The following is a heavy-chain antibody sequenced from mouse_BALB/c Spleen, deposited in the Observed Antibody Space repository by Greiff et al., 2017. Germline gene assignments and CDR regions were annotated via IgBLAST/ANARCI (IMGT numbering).Heavy chain of an antibody. V-gene: IGHV5-17*02. D-gene: IGHD3-1*01. J-gene: IGHJ2*01. CDR1: GFTFSSFG. Sequence: EVKLVESGGGLVQPGGSRKLSCAASGFTFSSFGMHWVRQAPEKGLEWVAYISSGSSTIYYADTVKGRFTISRDNPKNTLFLQMTSLRSEDTAMYYCARSGVHIDYWGQGTTLTVSS. CDR3: ARSGVHIDY. CDR2: ISSGSSTI.